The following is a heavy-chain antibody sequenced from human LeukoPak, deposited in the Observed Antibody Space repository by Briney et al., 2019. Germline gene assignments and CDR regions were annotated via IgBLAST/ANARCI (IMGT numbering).Heavy chain of an antibody. CDR1: GFTFNTYS. J-gene: IGHJ5*02. V-gene: IGHV3-21*01. D-gene: IGHD3-22*01. CDR2: ITSSSSYI. CDR3: ARGREKGYYYDSSGYYYAWFDP. Sequence: PGGSLRLSCAASGFTFNTYSINWVRQAPGKGLEWVSSITSSSSYIFYADSVKGRFTISRDNAKNSLYLQMDSLRAEDTAVYYCARGREKGYYYDSSGYYYAWFDPWGRGTLVTVSS.